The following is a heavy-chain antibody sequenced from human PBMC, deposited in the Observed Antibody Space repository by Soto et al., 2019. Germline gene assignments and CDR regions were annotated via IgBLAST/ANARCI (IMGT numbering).Heavy chain of an antibody. CDR2: ITGSGGST. J-gene: IGHJ4*02. CDR1: GFTLSTYA. D-gene: IGHD4-17*01. V-gene: IGHV3-23*01. Sequence: GGSLRLSCVASGFTLSTYAMSWVRQAPGKGLEWVSGITGSGGSTYYADSVKGRFTISRDNSKSTVSLHMNSLRAEDTALYYCAKGRVGDFDYWGQGTLVTVSS. CDR3: AKGRVGDFDY.